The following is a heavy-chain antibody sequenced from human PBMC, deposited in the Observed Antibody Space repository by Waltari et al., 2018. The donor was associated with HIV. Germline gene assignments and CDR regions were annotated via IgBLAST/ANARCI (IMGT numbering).Heavy chain of an antibody. CDR1: GFIFNNSW. CDR3: VRQYNISRYFDY. CDR2: VSSDGNTT. V-gene: IGHV3-74*01. Sequence: DVHLVETGGGLVQPGGSLRLSCAASGFIFNNSWMPGVRQVPGKGRVLVSRVSSDGNTTTYADAVKGRFTVSRDNAKNTLYLQMNSLRAEDTAIYYCVRQYNISRYFDYWGQGTLVTVSS. J-gene: IGHJ4*02. D-gene: IGHD3-3*02.